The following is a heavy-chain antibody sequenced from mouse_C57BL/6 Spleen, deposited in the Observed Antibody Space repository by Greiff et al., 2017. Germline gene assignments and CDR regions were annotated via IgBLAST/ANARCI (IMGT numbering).Heavy chain of an antibody. CDR2: ISDGGSYT. CDR1: GFTFSSYA. Sequence: EVQLVESGGGLVKPGGSLKLSCAASGFTFSSYAMSWVRQTPEKRLEWVATISDGGSYTYYPDNVKGRFTISRDNAKNNLYLQMSHLKSEDTAMYYCARESPYSDYWGQGTTLTVSS. V-gene: IGHV5-4*01. J-gene: IGHJ2*01. CDR3: ARESPYSDY.